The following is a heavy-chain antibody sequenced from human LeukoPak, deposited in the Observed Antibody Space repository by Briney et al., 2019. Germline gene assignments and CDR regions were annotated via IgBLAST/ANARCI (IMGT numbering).Heavy chain of an antibody. V-gene: IGHV1-18*01. CDR2: ISAYNGNT. CDR3: ARGGRCSSTSCRMGPFQH. Sequence: ASVKVSCKASGYTFTSYGISWVRQAPGQGLEWMGWISAYNGNTNYAQKLQGRVTMTTDTSTSTAYMELRSLRSDDTAVYYCARGGRCSSTSCRMGPFQHWGQGTLVTVSS. J-gene: IGHJ1*01. D-gene: IGHD2-2*01. CDR1: GYTFTSYG.